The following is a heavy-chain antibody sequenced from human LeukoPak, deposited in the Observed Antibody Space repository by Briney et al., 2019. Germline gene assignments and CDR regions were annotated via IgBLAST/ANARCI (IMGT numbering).Heavy chain of an antibody. Sequence: GGALRLSRTPPGFPVSGTPMTRVRPAPGKGLEWVSFISGAGITYYADSVRGRFTSSRDNPKNTVYLQMNSLRVEDTAVYYCARESGSEEGQHYFDQWGQGTLVTVSS. J-gene: IGHJ4*02. V-gene: IGHV3-53*01. CDR2: ISGAGIT. CDR3: ARESGSEEGQHYFDQ. D-gene: IGHD3-10*01. CDR1: GFPVSGTP.